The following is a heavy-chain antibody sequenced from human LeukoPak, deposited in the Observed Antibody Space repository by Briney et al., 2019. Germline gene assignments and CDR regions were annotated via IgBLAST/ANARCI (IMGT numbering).Heavy chain of an antibody. V-gene: IGHV3-23*01. J-gene: IGHJ4*02. CDR2: ISGSGGST. D-gene: IGHD5-12*01. CDR1: GFTFSSYA. Sequence: PGGSLRLSCAASGFTFSSYAMSWVRQDPGKGLEWVSAISGSGGSTYYADSVKGRFTISRDNSKNTLYLQMNSLRAEDTAVYYCAKSSGYDPTPDYWGQGTLVTVSS. CDR3: AKSSGYDPTPDY.